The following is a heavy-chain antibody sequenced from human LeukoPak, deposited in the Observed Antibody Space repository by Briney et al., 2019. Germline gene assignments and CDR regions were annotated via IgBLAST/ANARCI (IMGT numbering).Heavy chain of an antibody. CDR1: GFTFSSYA. CDR3: AKGRGWEASYYYYYMDV. Sequence: GGSLRLSCAASGFTFSSYAMHWVRQAPGKGLGWVAVISYDGSNKYYADSMKGRFTISRDNSKNTLYLQMNSLRAEDTAVYYCAKGRGWEASYYYYYMDVWGKGTTVTISS. D-gene: IGHD1-26*01. CDR2: ISYDGSNK. J-gene: IGHJ6*03. V-gene: IGHV3-30*04.